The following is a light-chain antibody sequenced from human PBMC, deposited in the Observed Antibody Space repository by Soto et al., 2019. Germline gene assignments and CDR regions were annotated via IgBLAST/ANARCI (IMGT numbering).Light chain of an antibody. CDR1: QDISSY. V-gene: IGKV1-39*01. CDR2: DAS. J-gene: IGKJ5*01. CDR3: QQSYMDPIT. Sequence: DIQMTQSPSSLSVSVGDRVTITCQASQDISSYLSWYQQKPGKAPNLLIYDASRLQSGVPSRFSGSGGGTDFTLSISSVQPEDFATYFCQQSYMDPITFGQGTRLEIK.